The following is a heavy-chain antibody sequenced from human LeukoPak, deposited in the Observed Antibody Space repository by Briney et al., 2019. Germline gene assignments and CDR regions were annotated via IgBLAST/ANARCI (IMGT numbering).Heavy chain of an antibody. CDR2: ISSSSYI. Sequence: GGSLRLSCAASGFTFSSYSMNWVRQAPGKGLEWVSSISSSSYIYYADSVKGRFTISRDNAKNSLYLQMNSLRAEDTAVYYCARQGIRTTQVYYYYYMDVWGKGTTVTISS. CDR3: ARQGIRTTQVYYYYYMDV. V-gene: IGHV3-21*01. D-gene: IGHD4-11*01. CDR1: GFTFSSYS. J-gene: IGHJ6*03.